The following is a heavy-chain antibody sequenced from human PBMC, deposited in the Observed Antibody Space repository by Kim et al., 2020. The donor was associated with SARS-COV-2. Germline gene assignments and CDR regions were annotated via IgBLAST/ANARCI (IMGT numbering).Heavy chain of an antibody. CDR2: FDPEDGET. V-gene: IGHV1-24*01. J-gene: IGHJ6*02. Sequence: ASVKVSCKVSGYTLTELSMHWVRQAPGKGLEWMGGFDPEDGETIYAQKFQGRVTMTEDTSTDTAYMELSSLRSEDTAVYYCATVQNWLSNYYYYYGMDVWGQGTTVTVSS. CDR3: ATVQNWLSNYYYYYGMDV. CDR1: GYTLTELS. D-gene: IGHD3-9*01.